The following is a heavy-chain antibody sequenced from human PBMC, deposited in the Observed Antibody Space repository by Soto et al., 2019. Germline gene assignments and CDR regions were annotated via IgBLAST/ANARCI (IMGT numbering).Heavy chain of an antibody. CDR1: GGTFSSYT. CDR2: IIPILGIA. J-gene: IGHJ4*02. CDR3: ARSRPAAISALDY. D-gene: IGHD2-2*01. Sequence: QVQLVQSGAEVKKPGSSVKVSCKATGGTFSSYTISWVRQAPGQGLEWMGRIIPILGIANYAQKFQGRVTITADKSTSTAYMELSSLRSEDTAVYYCARSRPAAISALDYWGQGTLVTVSS. V-gene: IGHV1-69*02.